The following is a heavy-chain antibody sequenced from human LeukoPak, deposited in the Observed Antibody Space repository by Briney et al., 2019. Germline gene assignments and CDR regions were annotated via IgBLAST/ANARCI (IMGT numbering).Heavy chain of an antibody. CDR1: GFTLSSYW. CDR3: ARSDYFDY. V-gene: IGHV3-74*01. CDR2: IKSDGSYT. J-gene: IGHJ4*02. Sequence: GGSLRLSCAASGFTLSSYWMHWVRQAPGKGLVWVSRIKSDGSYTNYADSVKGRFTISRDNAKNTLYLQMNSLRAEDTAVYYCARSDYFDYWGQGTLVTVSS.